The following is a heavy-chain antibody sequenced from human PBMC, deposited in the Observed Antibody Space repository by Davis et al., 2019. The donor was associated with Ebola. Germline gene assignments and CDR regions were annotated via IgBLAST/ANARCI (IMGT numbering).Heavy chain of an antibody. V-gene: IGHV1-69*13. Sequence: AASVKVSCKASGGTFSSYAISWVRQAPGQGLEWMGGIIPIFGTANYAQKFQGRVTITADESTSTAYMELSRLRSDDTAVYYCARVGLPRPWGGFDYWGQGTLVTVSS. D-gene: IGHD7-27*01. J-gene: IGHJ4*02. CDR3: ARVGLPRPWGGFDY. CDR1: GGTFSSYA. CDR2: IIPIFGTA.